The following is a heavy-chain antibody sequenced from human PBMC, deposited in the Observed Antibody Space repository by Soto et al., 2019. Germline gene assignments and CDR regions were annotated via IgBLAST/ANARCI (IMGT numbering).Heavy chain of an antibody. CDR3: TRGPSGDKVDY. J-gene: IGHJ4*02. Sequence: QVQLQESGPGLVKPSQTLSLTCTVSGGSVSSGNYCWSWIRQSPDKGLGWIGHISDGGSTYSNPSLKTRVSISVDASKSQFSLQLSAVNAADTAVYYCTRGPSGDKVDYWGQGSLVTVSS. CDR2: ISDGGST. D-gene: IGHD7-27*01. V-gene: IGHV4-30-4*01. CDR1: GGSVSSGNYC.